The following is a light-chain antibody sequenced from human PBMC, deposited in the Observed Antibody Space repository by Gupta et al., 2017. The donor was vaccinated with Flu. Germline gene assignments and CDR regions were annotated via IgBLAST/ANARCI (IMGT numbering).Light chain of an antibody. CDR2: ENN. V-gene: IGLV1-51*02. CDR3: GTWDSSLSAVVV. CDR1: SSNIGNNY. J-gene: IGLJ2*01. Sequence: VTISCSGSSSNIGNNYVSWYQQLPGTAPKLLIYENNKRPSGIPDRFSGSKSGTSATPGITGLQTGDEADYYCGTWDSSLSAVVVFGGGTKMTVL.